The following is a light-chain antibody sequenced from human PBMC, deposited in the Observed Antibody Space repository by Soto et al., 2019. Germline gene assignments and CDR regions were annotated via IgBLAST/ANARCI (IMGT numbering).Light chain of an antibody. CDR2: GAS. J-gene: IGKJ1*01. CDR3: QQTYTAPRT. CDR1: QSITIY. V-gene: IGKV1-39*01. Sequence: DIQMTQSPSSLSASVGDRVTSTCRASQSITIYLNWYQQQPGKAPRLLIYGASTLQTGVPSRFSGSASMTDFTLTISDLQPEDFATYYCQQTYTAPRTFGQGTKVDI.